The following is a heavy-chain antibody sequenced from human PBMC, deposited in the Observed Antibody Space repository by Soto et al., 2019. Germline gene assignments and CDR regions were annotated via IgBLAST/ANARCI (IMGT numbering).Heavy chain of an antibody. CDR3: ARVGEGYYGSGSYYNFDYGMDV. CDR2: IYHSGST. Sequence: LSLTCAVSGYSISSGYYWGWIRQPPGKGLEWIGSIYHSGSTYYNPSLKSRVTISVDTSKNQFSLKLSSVTAADTAVYYCARVGEGYYGSGSYYNFDYGMDVWGQGTTVTVSS. J-gene: IGHJ6*02. D-gene: IGHD3-10*01. CDR1: GYSISSGYY. V-gene: IGHV4-38-2*01.